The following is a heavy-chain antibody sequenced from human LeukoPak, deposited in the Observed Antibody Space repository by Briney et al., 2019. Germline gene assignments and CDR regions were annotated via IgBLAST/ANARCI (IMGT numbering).Heavy chain of an antibody. CDR2: ISGSGDST. V-gene: IGHV3-23*01. D-gene: IGHD3-22*01. CDR1: GFTFSSYA. Sequence: PGGSLRLSCAASGFTFSSYAMSWVRQAPGKGLEWVSAISGSGDSTYYGDSVKGRFTISRDNSKNTLYLQMNSLRAEDTAVYYCTRPSYDSSVSGVVYWGQGTLVTVSS. J-gene: IGHJ4*02. CDR3: TRPSYDSSVSGVVY.